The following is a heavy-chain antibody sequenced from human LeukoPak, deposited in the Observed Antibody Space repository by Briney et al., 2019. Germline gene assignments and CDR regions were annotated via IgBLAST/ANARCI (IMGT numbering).Heavy chain of an antibody. Sequence: GGALSLSCAASGFTFSRYAMSGVGPAPARGRAWVEAISGSSGSPYYAGSVKGRFTISRDNSKNTLYLQMNSLRAEDTAVYYCANGESYYYGSGTLESAFDIWGQGTMVTVSS. CDR3: ANGESYYYGSGTLESAFDI. CDR2: ISGSSGSP. V-gene: IGHV3-23*01. D-gene: IGHD3-10*01. J-gene: IGHJ3*02. CDR1: GFTFSRYA.